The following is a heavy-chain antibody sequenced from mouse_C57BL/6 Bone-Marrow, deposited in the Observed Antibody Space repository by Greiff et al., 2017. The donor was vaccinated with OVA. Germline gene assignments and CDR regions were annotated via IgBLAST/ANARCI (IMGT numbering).Heavy chain of an antibody. CDR2: LYPGSGST. CDR1: GYTFTSYW. J-gene: IGHJ2*01. CDR3: ARHSNYQYYLDY. V-gene: IGHV1-55*01. Sequence: VQLQQPGAELVKPGASVKMSCKASGYTFTSYWITWVKQRPGHGLEWIGDLYPGSGSTNYNEKFKSKATLTVDTSSSTAYMQLSSLTSEDSAVYYCARHSNYQYYLDYGGQGTTRTVSS. D-gene: IGHD2-5*01.